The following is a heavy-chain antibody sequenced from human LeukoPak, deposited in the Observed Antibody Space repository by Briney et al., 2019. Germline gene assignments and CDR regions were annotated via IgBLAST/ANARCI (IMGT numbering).Heavy chain of an antibody. J-gene: IGHJ4*02. V-gene: IGHV1-18*01. D-gene: IGHD6-13*01. Sequence: GASVKVSCKASGYTFTSYGISWVRQAPGQGLEWMGWISAYNGNTNYAQKLQGRVTVTRDTSASTAYMELSSLRSEDTAVYYCARKTIAAAGHFDYWGQGTLVTVSS. CDR2: ISAYNGNT. CDR1: GYTFTSYG. CDR3: ARKTIAAAGHFDY.